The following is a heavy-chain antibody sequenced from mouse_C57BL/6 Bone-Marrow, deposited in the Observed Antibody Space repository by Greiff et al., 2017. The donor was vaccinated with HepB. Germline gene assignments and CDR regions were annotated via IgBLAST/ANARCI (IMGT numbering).Heavy chain of an antibody. J-gene: IGHJ3*01. V-gene: IGHV5-6*01. CDR1: GFTFSSYG. Sequence: EVKLVESGGDLVKPGGSLKLSCAASGFTFSSYGMSWVRQTPDKRLEWVATISSGGSYTYYPDSVKGRFTISRDNANNTLYLQMSSLKSEDTAMYYCARHDDDYDWFAYWGQGTLVTVSA. CDR3: ARHDDDYDWFAY. CDR2: ISSGGSYT. D-gene: IGHD2-4*01.